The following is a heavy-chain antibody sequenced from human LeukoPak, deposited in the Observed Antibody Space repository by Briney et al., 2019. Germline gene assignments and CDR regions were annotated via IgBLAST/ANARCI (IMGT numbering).Heavy chain of an antibody. CDR2: INHSGST. V-gene: IGHV4-34*01. CDR1: GGSFSGYY. Sequence: SETLSLTCAVYGGSFSGYYWSWIRQPPGKGLEWIGEINHSGSTNYNPSLESRVTISVDTSKNQFSLKLSSVTAADTAVYYCARHRGRGIAAAGHRFDPWGQGTLVTVSS. D-gene: IGHD6-13*01. J-gene: IGHJ5*02. CDR3: ARHRGRGIAAAGHRFDP.